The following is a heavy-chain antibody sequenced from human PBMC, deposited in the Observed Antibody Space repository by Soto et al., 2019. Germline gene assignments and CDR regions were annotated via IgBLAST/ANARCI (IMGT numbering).Heavy chain of an antibody. J-gene: IGHJ6*02. CDR2: IYYRGST. CDR1: GGSISSYY. Sequence: ETLSLTCTVSGGSISSYYWGWIRQPPGKGLERNGYIYYRGSTNYNPSLKSRVTISVDTSKNHFSLKLSSVIVAATAVYYCARGGLHHALEVWGQGATVTVSS. D-gene: IGHD2-21*01. V-gene: IGHV4-59*08. CDR3: ARGGLHHALEV.